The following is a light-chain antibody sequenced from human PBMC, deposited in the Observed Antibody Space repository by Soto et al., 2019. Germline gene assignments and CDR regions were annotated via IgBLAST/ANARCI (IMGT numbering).Light chain of an antibody. CDR3: SSYAGSNIYV. Sequence: QSALTRPPSASGSPGQSVTISCTGSSSDVGGYNYVSWYQQHPGKAPKLMIYEVSKRPSGVPDRFSGSKSGNTASLTVSGLQAADEADYYCSSYAGSNIYVFGTGTKVTVL. CDR1: SSDVGGYNY. V-gene: IGLV2-8*01. CDR2: EVS. J-gene: IGLJ1*01.